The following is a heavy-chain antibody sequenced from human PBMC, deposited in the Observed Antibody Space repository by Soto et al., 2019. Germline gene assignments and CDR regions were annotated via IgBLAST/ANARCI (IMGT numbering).Heavy chain of an antibody. V-gene: IGHV4-34*01. CDR1: GGSFSGYY. D-gene: IGHD3-10*01. Sequence: SETLSLTCAVYGGSFSGYYWSWIRQPPGKGLEWIGEINHSGSTNYNPSLKSRVTISVDTSKNQFSLKLSSVTAADTAVYYCASHSTMVRENYYYGMDVWGQGTTVTVS. CDR2: INHSGST. CDR3: ASHSTMVRENYYYGMDV. J-gene: IGHJ6*02.